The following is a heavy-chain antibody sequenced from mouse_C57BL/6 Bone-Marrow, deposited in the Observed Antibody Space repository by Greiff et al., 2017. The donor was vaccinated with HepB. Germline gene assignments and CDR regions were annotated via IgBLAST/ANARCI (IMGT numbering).Heavy chain of an antibody. V-gene: IGHV5-12*01. CDR1: GFTFSDYY. CDR2: ISNGGGST. J-gene: IGHJ4*01. CDR3: ARSTMITVDY. D-gene: IGHD2-4*01. Sequence: EVKVVESGGGLVQPGGSLKLSCAASGFTFSDYYMYWVRQTPEKRLEWVAYISNGGGSTYYPDTVKGRFTISRDNAKNTLYLQMSRLKSEDTAMYYCARSTMITVDYWGQGTSVTVSS.